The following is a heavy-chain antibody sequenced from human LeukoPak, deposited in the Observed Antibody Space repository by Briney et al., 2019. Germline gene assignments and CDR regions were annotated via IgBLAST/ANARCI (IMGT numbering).Heavy chain of an antibody. CDR3: AQVVTLVAVDTGKWYYFDY. J-gene: IGHJ4*02. CDR1: GFSLSTSGVG. V-gene: IGHV2-5*01. CDR2: IYWNDDK. Sequence: ESGPTLVKPTQTLTLTCTFSGFSLSTSGVGVGWIRQPPGKALEWLALIYWNDDKRYSPSLKSRLTITKDTSKNQVVLTMTNMDPVDTATYYCAQVVTLVAVDTGKWYYFDYWGQGTLVTVSS. D-gene: IGHD6-19*01.